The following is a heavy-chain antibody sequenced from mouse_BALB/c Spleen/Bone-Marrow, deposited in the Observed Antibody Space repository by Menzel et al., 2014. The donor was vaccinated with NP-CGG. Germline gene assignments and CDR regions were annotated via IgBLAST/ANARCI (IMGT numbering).Heavy chain of an antibody. CDR2: IHPSDSET. Sequence: VQLQQSGAEPVRPGASVKLSCRASDYSFTSYWVNWVKQRPGQGLEWIGMIHPSDSETRLNQKFKDKATLTVDKSSSTAYMQLSSPTSEDSAVYYCARGGYDGWYFDVWGAGTTVTVSS. V-gene: IGHV1-74*01. D-gene: IGHD2-2*01. CDR1: DYSFTSYW. J-gene: IGHJ1*01. CDR3: ARGGYDGWYFDV.